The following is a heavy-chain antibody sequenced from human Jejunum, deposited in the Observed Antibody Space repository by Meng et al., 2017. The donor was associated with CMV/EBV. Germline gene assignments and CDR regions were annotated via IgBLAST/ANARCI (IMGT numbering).Heavy chain of an antibody. Sequence: FTFSSSSMNWVRQAPGKGLEWISYISWSSGIMYYSDSVKGRFTISRDNAKNSLFLQMNSLRDEDTALYHCARRSGHCTGSCYEDYWGQGTLVTVSS. V-gene: IGHV3-48*02. CDR2: ISWSSGIM. CDR1: FTFSSSS. D-gene: IGHD2-8*02. CDR3: ARRSGHCTGSCYEDY. J-gene: IGHJ4*02.